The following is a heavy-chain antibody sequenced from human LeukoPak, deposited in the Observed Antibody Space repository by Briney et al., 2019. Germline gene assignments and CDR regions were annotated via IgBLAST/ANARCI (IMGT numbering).Heavy chain of an antibody. D-gene: IGHD1-26*01. V-gene: IGHV5-51*01. Sequence: GESLKISCKGSGNSFTSYWNGWVRQMPGEGLGLMGIIYPGDSDTRYSPSFQGQVTISADKSISTAYLQWSSLKASDTAMYYCARQGIVGATYFDYWGQGTLVTVSS. CDR3: ARQGIVGATYFDY. CDR1: GNSFTSYW. CDR2: IYPGDSDT. J-gene: IGHJ4*02.